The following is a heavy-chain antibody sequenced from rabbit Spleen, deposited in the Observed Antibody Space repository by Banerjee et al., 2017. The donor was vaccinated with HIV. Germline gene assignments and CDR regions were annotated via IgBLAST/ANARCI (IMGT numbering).Heavy chain of an antibody. CDR3: ARDLTGVIGWNFGW. Sequence: QEQLVESGGGLVQPGGSLKLSCKASGFDFSTYGVSWVRQAPGKGLEWIGYIDAAFGTTYYARWVNGRFTISSHNAQNTLYLQVNSLTAADTATYFCARDLTGVIGWNFGWWGQGTLVTVS. J-gene: IGHJ3*01. CDR1: GFDFSTYG. V-gene: IGHV1S47*01. CDR2: IDAAFGTT. D-gene: IGHD4-1*01.